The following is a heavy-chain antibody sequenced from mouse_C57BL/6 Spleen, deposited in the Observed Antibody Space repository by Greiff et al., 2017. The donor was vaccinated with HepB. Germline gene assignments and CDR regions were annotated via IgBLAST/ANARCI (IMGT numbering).Heavy chain of an antibody. D-gene: IGHD1-1*01. CDR1: GFTFSSYA. CDR3: ARDGYYGSSEDWYFDV. Sequence: EVQLQESGGGLVKPGGSLKLSCAASGFTFSSYAMSWVRQTPEKRLEWVATISDGGSYTYYPDNVKGRFTISRDNAKNNLYLQMSHLKSEDTAMYYCARDGYYGSSEDWYFDVWGTGTTVTVSS. V-gene: IGHV5-4*01. J-gene: IGHJ1*03. CDR2: ISDGGSYT.